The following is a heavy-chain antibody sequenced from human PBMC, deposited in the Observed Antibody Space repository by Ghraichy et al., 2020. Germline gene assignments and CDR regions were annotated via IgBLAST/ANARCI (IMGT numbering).Heavy chain of an antibody. J-gene: IGHJ5*02. D-gene: IGHD1-14*01. CDR1: GFTFSDYY. Sequence: SGFTFSDYYMSWIRQAPGKGLQWIAYISVGGGTISYSDSVRGRFTISRDSAKNSVSLQMNGLGPDDTAVYYCARDRKIGAAQRFDLWGQGTLVTVSS. CDR3: ARDRKIGAAQRFDL. V-gene: IGHV3-11*01. CDR2: ISVGGGTI.